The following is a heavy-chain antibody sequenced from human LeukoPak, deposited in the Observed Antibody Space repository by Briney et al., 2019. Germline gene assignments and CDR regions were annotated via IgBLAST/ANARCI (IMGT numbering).Heavy chain of an antibody. CDR2: ISWDGGST. J-gene: IGHJ4*02. CDR1: GFTFSSFW. CDR3: AKDKYDSSGYYFDY. Sequence: GGSLRPSCAASGFTFSSFWMSWVRQAPGKGLEWVSLISWDGGSTYYADSVKGRFTISRDNSKNSLYLQMNSLRAEDTALYYCAKDKYDSSGYYFDYWGQGTLVTVSS. V-gene: IGHV3-43D*03. D-gene: IGHD3-22*01.